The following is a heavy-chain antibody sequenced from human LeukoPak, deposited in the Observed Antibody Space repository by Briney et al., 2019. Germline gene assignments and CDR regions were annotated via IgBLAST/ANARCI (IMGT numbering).Heavy chain of an antibody. CDR2: IRQDGSDK. CDR1: GFTSTTAW. D-gene: IGHD6-13*01. V-gene: IGHV3-7*01. CDR3: VVYKYILSWSAFDF. J-gene: IGHJ3*01. Sequence: GSLTLSCAISGFTSTTAWMTWVRQAPEKGLEWVADIRQDGSDKYYVDSVKGRFIISRDNAKKSVSLHMNNLRVEDTAVYYCVVYKYILSWSAFDFWGRGTMVTVSS.